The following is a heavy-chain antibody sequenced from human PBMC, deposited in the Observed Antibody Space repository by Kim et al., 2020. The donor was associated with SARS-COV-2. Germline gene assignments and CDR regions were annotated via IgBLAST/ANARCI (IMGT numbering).Heavy chain of an antibody. J-gene: IGHJ4*02. D-gene: IGHD5-12*01. CDR3: ARYGKGYEFDY. Sequence: TSSTPSLKGRFPISIYSSKIQFSLKLSSVTAADTAVYYCARYGKGYEFDYWGQGTLVTVSS. V-gene: IGHV4-39*01. CDR2: T.